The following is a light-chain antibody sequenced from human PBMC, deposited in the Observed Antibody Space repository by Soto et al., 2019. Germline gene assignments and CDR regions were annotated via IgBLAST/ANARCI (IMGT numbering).Light chain of an antibody. V-gene: IGLV3-21*02. CDR1: NIGSKT. J-gene: IGLJ2*01. Sequence: SSVLSQPPSVSVAPGQTARITCGGTNIGSKTVHWYQKKPGQAPVLVVYDDSDRPSGNPERFSGSKSGNTATLTISRVEAGDEADYYAQVWDSSSDHVVFGGGTKLTVL. CDR2: DDS. CDR3: QVWDSSSDHVV.